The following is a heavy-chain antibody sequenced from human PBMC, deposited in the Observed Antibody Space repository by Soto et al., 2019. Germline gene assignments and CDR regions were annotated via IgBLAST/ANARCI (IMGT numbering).Heavy chain of an antibody. CDR3: AKDLAASIAAAGTFDY. D-gene: IGHD6-13*01. CDR2: ISGSGGST. Sequence: PGGSLRLSCAASGFTFRSYAMSWVRQAPGKGLEWVSAISGSGGSTYYADSVKGRFTISRDNSKNTLYLQMNSLGAEDTAVYYCAKDLAASIAAAGTFDYGGQGTLVTVSS. J-gene: IGHJ4*02. V-gene: IGHV3-23*01. CDR1: GFTFRSYA.